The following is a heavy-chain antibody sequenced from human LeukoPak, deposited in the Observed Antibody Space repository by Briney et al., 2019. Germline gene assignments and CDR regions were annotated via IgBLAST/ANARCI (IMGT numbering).Heavy chain of an antibody. Sequence: SETLSLTCTVSGGSISSSSYYWGWIRQPPGKGLEWIGSIYYSGSTYYNPSLKSRVTISVDTSKNQFSLKLSSVSAADTAVYYCARESIAAAVLMYYFDYWGQGTLVTVSS. J-gene: IGHJ4*02. D-gene: IGHD6-13*01. CDR3: ARESIAAAVLMYYFDY. CDR2: IYYSGST. V-gene: IGHV4-39*07. CDR1: GGSISSSSYY.